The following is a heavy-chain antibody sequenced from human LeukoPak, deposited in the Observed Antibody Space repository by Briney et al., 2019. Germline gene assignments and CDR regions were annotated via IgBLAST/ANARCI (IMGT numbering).Heavy chain of an antibody. Sequence: ASVKVSCKASGYTFTSYGISWVRQAPGQGLEWMGWISAYNGNTNYAQKLQGRVTMTTDTSTSTAYMELRSLRSDDTAVYYCARDGRLKGFGELSEGDWFDPWGQGTLVTVSS. CDR1: GYTFTSYG. D-gene: IGHD3-10*01. CDR3: ARDGRLKGFGELSEGDWFDP. J-gene: IGHJ5*02. V-gene: IGHV1-18*01. CDR2: ISAYNGNT.